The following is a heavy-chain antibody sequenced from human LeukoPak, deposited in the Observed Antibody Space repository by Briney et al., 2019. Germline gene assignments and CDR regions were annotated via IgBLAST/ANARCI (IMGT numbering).Heavy chain of an antibody. CDR1: GFSFNTYA. Sequence: PGGSLRLSCAASGFSFNTYAMHWVRQAPGKGLESVSAIHYSGDRTYYANSVKGRFIISRDNSRKTLLLQMGSLRAEDTAVYYCARDSGGDAYNDYFDAWGQGTLVTVSS. J-gene: IGHJ4*02. CDR2: IHYSGDRT. V-gene: IGHV3-64*01. CDR3: ARDSGGDAYNDYFDA. D-gene: IGHD5-24*01.